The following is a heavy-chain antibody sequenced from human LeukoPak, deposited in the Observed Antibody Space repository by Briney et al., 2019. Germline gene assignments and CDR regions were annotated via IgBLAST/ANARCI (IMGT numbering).Heavy chain of an antibody. CDR2: ILSDSGTTI. D-gene: IGHD1-14*01. CDR3: VRGTSHPV. Sequence: GGSLRLSCAPSGFTFSSYTMNWVRQAPGRGLEWISSILSDSGTTIHYADSVKGRFTISRDNAKNSLSLQMKSLRVEDTAVYYCVRGTSHPVWGQGTTATVSS. J-gene: IGHJ3*01. CDR1: GFTFSSYT. V-gene: IGHV3-48*04.